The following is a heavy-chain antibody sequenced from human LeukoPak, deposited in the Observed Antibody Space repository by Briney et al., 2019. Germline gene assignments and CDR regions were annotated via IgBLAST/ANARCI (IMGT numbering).Heavy chain of an antibody. Sequence: PGGSLRLSCAASGFTFSDYYMSWIRQAPGKGLEWVSYISSSGSTIYYADSVKGRFTISRDNAKNSLYLQMNSLRAEDTAVYYCARDSGYEPINYYNYYGMDVWGQGTTVTVSS. J-gene: IGHJ6*02. CDR2: ISSSGSTI. CDR1: GFTFSDYY. D-gene: IGHD5-12*01. V-gene: IGHV3-11*01. CDR3: ARDSGYEPINYYNYYGMDV.